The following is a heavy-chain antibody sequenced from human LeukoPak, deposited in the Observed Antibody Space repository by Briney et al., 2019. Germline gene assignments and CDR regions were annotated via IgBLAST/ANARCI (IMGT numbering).Heavy chain of an antibody. V-gene: IGHV3-23*01. CDR1: GFTFNRYA. CDR3: ATTLEGYDILTGYYNVGFDY. Sequence: GSLKPPFAASGFTFNRYANSWGRQAPRKGPELVSTINCSGCSTYYADSVKGRFTISRDNSKNTLYLQMNSLRAEDTAVYYCATTLEGYDILTGYYNVGFDYWGQGTLVTVSS. J-gene: IGHJ4*02. D-gene: IGHD3-9*01. CDR2: INCSGCST.